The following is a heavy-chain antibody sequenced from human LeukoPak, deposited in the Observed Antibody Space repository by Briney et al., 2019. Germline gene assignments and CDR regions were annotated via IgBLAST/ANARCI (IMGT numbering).Heavy chain of an antibody. D-gene: IGHD6-6*01. CDR1: GFTFSSYG. V-gene: IGHV3-30*18. Sequence: GGSLRLSCAASGFTFSSYGMHWVRQAPGKGLEWVAVISYDGSNKYYADSVKGRFTISRDNSKNTLYLQMNSLRAEDTVVYHCAKDFESSIDYWGQGTLVTVSS. J-gene: IGHJ4*02. CDR3: AKDFESSIDY. CDR2: ISYDGSNK.